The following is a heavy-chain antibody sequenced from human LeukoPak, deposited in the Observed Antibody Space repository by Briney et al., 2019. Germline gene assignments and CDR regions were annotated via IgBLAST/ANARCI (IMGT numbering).Heavy chain of an antibody. CDR3: AKPYEQELVPDAFDI. J-gene: IGHJ3*02. CDR2: ISWNSGSI. CDR1: GFTFDDYA. Sequence: PGRSLRLSCAASGFTFDDYAMHWVRQAPGKGLEWVSGISWNSGSIGYADSVKGRFTISRDNAKNSLYLQMNSLRAEDTALYYCAKPYEQELVPDAFDIWRQGTMVTVSS. D-gene: IGHD6-13*01. V-gene: IGHV3-9*01.